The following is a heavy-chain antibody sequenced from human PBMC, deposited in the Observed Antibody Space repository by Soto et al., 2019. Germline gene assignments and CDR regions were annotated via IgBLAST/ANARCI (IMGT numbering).Heavy chain of an antibody. Sequence: ALSLPCSVSGCSISGGYYYWSRLRQPPGQGLEGIGNIYYSGNTYYNPSVKRRIIISFVTPNNLSALKVGSLTAAGGPLYDCSCSSLYGMDVWGQGTTVPVSS. V-gene: IGHV4-30-4*03. CDR1: GCSISGGYYY. D-gene: IGHD2-21*01. CDR3: SCSSLYGMDV. J-gene: IGHJ6*02. CDR2: IYYSGNT.